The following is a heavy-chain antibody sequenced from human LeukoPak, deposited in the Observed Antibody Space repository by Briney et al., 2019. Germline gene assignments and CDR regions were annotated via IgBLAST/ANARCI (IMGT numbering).Heavy chain of an antibody. CDR2: ISYDGSNK. D-gene: IGHD3-22*01. J-gene: IGHJ5*02. CDR1: GFTFSSYA. V-gene: IGHV3-30-3*01. CDR3: ARGSRITMIVVVQGWFDP. Sequence: GGSLRLSCAASGFTFSSYAMHWVRQAPGKGLEGVAVISYDGSNKYYADSVKGRFTISRDNSKNTLYLQMNSLRAEDTAVYYCARGSRITMIVVVQGWFDPWGQGTLVTVST.